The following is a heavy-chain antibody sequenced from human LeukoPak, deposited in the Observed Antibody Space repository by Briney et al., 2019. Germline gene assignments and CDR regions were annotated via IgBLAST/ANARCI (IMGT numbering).Heavy chain of an antibody. CDR2: ISWNSGSI. D-gene: IGHD6-19*01. J-gene: IGHJ4*02. Sequence: GGSLRLSCAASGFTFSSYWMTWVRQAPGKGLEWVSGISWNSGSIGYADSVKGRFTISRDNAKNSLYLQMNSLRAEDTALYYCAKAPGVSAVAGTGFDYWGQGTLVTVSS. CDR3: AKAPGVSAVAGTGFDY. V-gene: IGHV3-9*01. CDR1: GFTFSSYW.